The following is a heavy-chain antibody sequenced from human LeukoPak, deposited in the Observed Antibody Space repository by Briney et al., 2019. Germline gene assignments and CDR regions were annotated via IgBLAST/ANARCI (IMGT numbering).Heavy chain of an antibody. CDR3: ARNLYYYDSRGDGFDH. V-gene: IGHV1-2*02. D-gene: IGHD3-22*01. J-gene: IGHJ5*02. CDR2: INPNSGNT. CDR1: GYTFTGYY. Sequence: ASVKVSCKASGYTFTGYYMHWVRQAPGQGLEWMGWINPNSGNTNYAQKFQGRVTMTRDMSISTAYMELSRLRSDDTAVYYCARNLYYYDSRGDGFDHWGKGTLVTVCS.